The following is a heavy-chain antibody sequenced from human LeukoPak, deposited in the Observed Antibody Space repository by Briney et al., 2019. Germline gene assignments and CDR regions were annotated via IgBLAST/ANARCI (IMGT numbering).Heavy chain of an antibody. CDR3: ATSPKFGVVSD. J-gene: IGHJ4*02. V-gene: IGHV4-59*01. CDR2: IYYSGST. D-gene: IGHD3-3*01. CDR1: GGSISSYY. Sequence: PSETLSLTCTVSGGSISSYYWSWIRQPPGKGLEWIGNIYYSGSTYYNPSLMSRVTISVDRSRNQFSLNLTSSTAADTAVYYCATSPKFGVVSDWGQGTLVTVSS.